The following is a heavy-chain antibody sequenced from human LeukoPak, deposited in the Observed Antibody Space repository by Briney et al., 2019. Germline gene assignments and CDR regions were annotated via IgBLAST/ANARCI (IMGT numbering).Heavy chain of an antibody. J-gene: IGHJ5*02. CDR3: ARENYDSSGYYGWFDP. CDR2: IYTSGST. Sequence: SETLSLTCTVSGDSISSGSYYWSWIRQPAGKGLEWIGRIYTSGSTNYNPSLKSRVTISVDTSKNQFSLKLSSVTAADTAVYYCARENYDSSGYYGWFDPWGQGTLVTVSS. V-gene: IGHV4-61*02. D-gene: IGHD3-22*01. CDR1: GDSISSGSYY.